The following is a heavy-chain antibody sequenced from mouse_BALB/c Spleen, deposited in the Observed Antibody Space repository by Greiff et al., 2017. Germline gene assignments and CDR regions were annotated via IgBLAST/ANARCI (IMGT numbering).Heavy chain of an antibody. Sequence: VKLQESGPGLVAPSQSLSITCTVSGFSLTSYGVHWVRQPPGKGLEWLGVIWAGGSTNYNSALMSRLSISKDNSKSQVFLKMNSLQTDDTAMYYCARGRIYYGYDEGTGFAYWGQGTLVTVSA. CDR2: IWAGGST. D-gene: IGHD2-2*01. CDR3: ARGRIYYGYDEGTGFAY. V-gene: IGHV2-9*02. CDR1: GFSLTSYG. J-gene: IGHJ3*01.